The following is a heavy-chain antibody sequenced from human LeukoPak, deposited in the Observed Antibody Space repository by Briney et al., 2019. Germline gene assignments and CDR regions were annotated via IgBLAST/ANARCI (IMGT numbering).Heavy chain of an antibody. J-gene: IGHJ4*02. D-gene: IGHD2-21*02. V-gene: IGHV3-48*01. CDR3: ARFRTWGDKAFDY. CDR1: GFTFNAFG. CDR2: IGTTSGAI. Sequence: GGSLRLSCTASGFTFNAFGMNRVRQAPGKGLEWVSYIGTTSGAIYYADSVKGRFTISRDSAKNSLYLQMNSLRAEDTAVYYCARFRTWGDKAFDYWGQGTLVTVSS.